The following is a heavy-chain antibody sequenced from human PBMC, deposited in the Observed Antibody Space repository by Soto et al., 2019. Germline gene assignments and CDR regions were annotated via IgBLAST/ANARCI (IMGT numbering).Heavy chain of an antibody. V-gene: IGHV3-33*01. Sequence: QVQLVESGGGVVQPGRSLRLSCAASGFTFSSYGMHWVRQAPGKGLEWVAVIWYDGSNKYYADSVKGRFTISRDNSKNALWLKMHSRRAEDTAVDYCARTDYGGTYFDYWGQGTLVTVSS. CDR3: ARTDYGGTYFDY. CDR2: IWYDGSNK. J-gene: IGHJ4*02. D-gene: IGHD4-17*01. CDR1: GFTFSSYG.